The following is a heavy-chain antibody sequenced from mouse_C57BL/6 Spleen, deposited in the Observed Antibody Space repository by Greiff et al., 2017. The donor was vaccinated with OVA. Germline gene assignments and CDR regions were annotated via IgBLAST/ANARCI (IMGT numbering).Heavy chain of an antibody. Sequence: VQLQQSGPGLVAPSQCLSISCTVSGFSLTSYGVSWVRQPPGKGLAWLGVIWGDGSTNYHSDLLSRLSISKDNSKSQVFLKLNSLQSDDTATYYWAIVPWFAYGGQGTLVTVSA. CDR1: GFSLTSYG. CDR2: IWGDGST. J-gene: IGHJ3*01. CDR3: AIVPWFAY. V-gene: IGHV2-3*01. D-gene: IGHD6-1*01.